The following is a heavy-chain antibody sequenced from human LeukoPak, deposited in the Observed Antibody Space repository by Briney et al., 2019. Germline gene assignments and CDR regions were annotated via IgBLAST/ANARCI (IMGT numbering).Heavy chain of an antibody. Sequence: RGSLRLSCAASGFTFSSYAMHWVRQAPGKGLGWVAVISYDGSNKYYADSVKGRFTISRDNSKNTLYLQMNSLRAEDTAVYYCARELLLGNYYYGMDVWGQGTTVTVSS. D-gene: IGHD1-26*01. CDR2: ISYDGSNK. CDR3: ARELLLGNYYYGMDV. J-gene: IGHJ6*02. V-gene: IGHV3-30-3*01. CDR1: GFTFSSYA.